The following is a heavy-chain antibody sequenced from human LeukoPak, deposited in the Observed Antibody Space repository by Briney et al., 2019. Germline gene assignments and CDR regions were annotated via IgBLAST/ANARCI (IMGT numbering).Heavy chain of an antibody. CDR3: ATDRARGGGSFDY. Sequence: PSQTLSLTCTVSGGSIRSGDYSWSWIRQPPGKGLEWIGYIYYSGSTYYNPSLKSRVTISGDTSKNQFSLNLSSVTAADTAVYYCATDRARGGGSFDYWGQGTLVTVSS. V-gene: IGHV4-30-4*01. D-gene: IGHD3-10*01. CDR1: GGSIRSGDYS. J-gene: IGHJ4*02. CDR2: IYYSGST.